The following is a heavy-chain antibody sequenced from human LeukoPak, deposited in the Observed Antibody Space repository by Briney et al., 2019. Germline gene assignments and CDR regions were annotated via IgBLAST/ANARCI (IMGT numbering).Heavy chain of an antibody. CDR3: ARDGTSTDDY. J-gene: IGHJ4*02. CDR1: GYSFTNYG. Sequence: ASVTVSCRASGYSFTNYGINWVRQAPGQGVEWMGWISGNNDNPNYGQKFQGRFAVTTDSSTTTAYMELRNLTFDDTAVYYCARDGTSTDDYWGQGTLVTVSS. V-gene: IGHV1-18*01. D-gene: IGHD2-2*01. CDR2: ISGNNDNP.